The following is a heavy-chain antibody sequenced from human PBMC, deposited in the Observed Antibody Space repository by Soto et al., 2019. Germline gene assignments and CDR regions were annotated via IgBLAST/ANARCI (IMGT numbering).Heavy chain of an antibody. CDR1: GGSFSGYY. CDR3: ARGAIAPGNYYMDV. Sequence: SETLSLTCAVYGGSFSGYYWSWIRQPPGKGLEWIGEINHSGSTNYNPSLKSRVTISVDTSKNQFSLKLSSVTAADTAVYYCARGAIAPGNYYMDVWGKGTTVTVSS. CDR2: INHSGST. V-gene: IGHV4-34*01. D-gene: IGHD6-13*01. J-gene: IGHJ6*03.